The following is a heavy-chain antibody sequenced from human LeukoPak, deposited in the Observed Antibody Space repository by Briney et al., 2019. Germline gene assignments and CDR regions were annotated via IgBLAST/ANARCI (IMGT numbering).Heavy chain of an antibody. CDR1: GYTFTSYY. V-gene: IGHV1-46*01. CDR2: INPSGGST. D-gene: IGHD6-6*01. Sequence: ASVNVSCKASGYTFTSYYMHWARQAPGQGLEWMGIINPSGGSTSFAQKFQGRVTMTRDTSTSTVYMELSSLRSEDTAVYYCARAVSYSSSSYWFDPWGQGTLVTVSS. CDR3: ARAVSYSSSSYWFDP. J-gene: IGHJ5*02.